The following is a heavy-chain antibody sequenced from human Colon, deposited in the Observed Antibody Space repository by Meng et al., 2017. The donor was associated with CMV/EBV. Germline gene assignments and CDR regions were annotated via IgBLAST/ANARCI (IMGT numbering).Heavy chain of an antibody. Sequence: GGSLRLSCAASGFTFNTYSMVWVRQAPGEGLEWVSSISSSSSREYYADSVKGRFTLSRDNSKNTLYLQMNSLRVEDTAVYYCAKGRGSSTSSYDYWGQGTTVTVSS. D-gene: IGHD2-2*01. J-gene: IGHJ4*03. CDR2: ISSSSSRE. V-gene: IGHV3-21*04. CDR3: AKGRGSSTSSYDY. CDR1: GFTFNTYS.